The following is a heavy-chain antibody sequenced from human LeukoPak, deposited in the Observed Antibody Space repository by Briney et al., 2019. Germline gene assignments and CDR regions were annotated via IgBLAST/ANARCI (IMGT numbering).Heavy chain of an antibody. CDR2: ISCNSGSI. Sequence: GGSLRLSCAASGFNFDDYARPWVRQAPGKGVGGVSGISCNSGSICYTDSVKGRFTISRDNAKTSLYLQMNSLRAEDTALYYCAKVVLGYSYGAHFDYWGQGTLVTVSS. D-gene: IGHD5-18*01. V-gene: IGHV3-9*01. CDR3: AKVVLGYSYGAHFDY. J-gene: IGHJ4*02. CDR1: GFNFDDYA.